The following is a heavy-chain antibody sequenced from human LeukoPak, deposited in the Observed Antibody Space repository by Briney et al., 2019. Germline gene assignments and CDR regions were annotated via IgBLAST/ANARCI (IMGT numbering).Heavy chain of an antibody. V-gene: IGHV4-59*08. CDR3: AKYGGSGWVIDY. Sequence: SETLSLTCTVSGGSISNDYWTWIRQPPGKGLEWIGYIYYTGATSYNPSLKSRVTISVDTSKNQSSLKLTSVTAADTAVYYCAKYGGSGWVIDYWGQGTLVTVSS. CDR2: IYYTGAT. CDR1: GGSISNDY. D-gene: IGHD6-19*01. J-gene: IGHJ4*02.